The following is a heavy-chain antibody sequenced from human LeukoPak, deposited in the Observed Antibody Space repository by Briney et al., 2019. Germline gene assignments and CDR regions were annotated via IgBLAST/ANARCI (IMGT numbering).Heavy chain of an antibody. CDR1: GYTFTSYY. V-gene: IGHV1-46*01. CDR2: INPSAGST. Sequence: ASVNVSCKASGYTFTSYYMHWARQAPGQGLEWMGIINPSAGSTSYAQKFQGRVTMTRDTSTSTVYMELSSLRSEDTAVYYCARGGLQLLAPLDYWGQGTLVTVSS. CDR3: ARGGLQLLAPLDY. D-gene: IGHD5-18*01. J-gene: IGHJ4*02.